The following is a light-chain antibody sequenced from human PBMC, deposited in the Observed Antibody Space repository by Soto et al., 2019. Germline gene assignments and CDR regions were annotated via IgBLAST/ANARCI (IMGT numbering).Light chain of an antibody. Sequence: IQMTQSPSSLSASLGERVNMSCRASQSITTYLNWYRQKPGKAPKLLIYKASTLKSGVPSRFSGSGSGTEFTLTISSLQPDDFATYYRQHYNSYSEAFGQGTKVDIK. CDR2: KAS. CDR3: QHYNSYSEA. J-gene: IGKJ1*01. V-gene: IGKV1-5*03. CDR1: QSITTY.